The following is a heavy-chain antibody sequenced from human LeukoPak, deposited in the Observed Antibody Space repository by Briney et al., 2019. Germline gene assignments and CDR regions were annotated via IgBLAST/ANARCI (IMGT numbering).Heavy chain of an antibody. Sequence: SETLSLTCAVTGGGSFSDYSWNCIRQSPGKGLEWVGEITHAAILNYNPSLKGRVAISVDTSKSQVSLKLDSMTAADTAMYYCARGRGEAAGLDHWGQGTLVTVSS. CDR3: ARGRGEAAGLDH. V-gene: IGHV4-34*01. D-gene: IGHD6-13*01. CDR2: ITHAAIL. CDR1: GGGSFSDYS. J-gene: IGHJ4*02.